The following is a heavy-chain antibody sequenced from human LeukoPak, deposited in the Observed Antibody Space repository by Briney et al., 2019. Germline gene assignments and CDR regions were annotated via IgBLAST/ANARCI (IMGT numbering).Heavy chain of an antibody. CDR1: GGSFSGYY. Sequence: SETLSLTRAVYGGSFSGYYWSWIRQPPGKGLEWIGEINHSGSTNYNPSLKSRVTISVDTSKNQFSLKLSSVTAADTAVYYCARVDDPRMKGFRPDSETPINWFDPWGQGTLVTVSS. V-gene: IGHV4-34*01. CDR2: INHSGST. CDR3: ARVDDPRMKGFRPDSETPINWFDP. J-gene: IGHJ5*02. D-gene: IGHD1-1*01.